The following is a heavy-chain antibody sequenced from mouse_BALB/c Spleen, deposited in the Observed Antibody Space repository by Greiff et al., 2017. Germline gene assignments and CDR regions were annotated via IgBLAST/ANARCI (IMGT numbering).Heavy chain of an antibody. Sequence: EVQLQESGPGLVKPSQSLSLTCTVTGYSITSDYAWNWIRQFPGNKLEWMGYISYSGSTSYNPSLKSRISITRDTSKNQFFLQLNSVTTEDTATYYCARSGYYDYDNAMDYWGQGTSVTVSS. D-gene: IGHD2-4*01. J-gene: IGHJ4*01. CDR3: ARSGYYDYDNAMDY. CDR2: ISYSGST. CDR1: GYSITSDYA. V-gene: IGHV3-2*02.